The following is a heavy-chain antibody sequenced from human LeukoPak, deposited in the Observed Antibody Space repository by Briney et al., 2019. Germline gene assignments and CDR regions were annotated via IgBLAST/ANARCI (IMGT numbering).Heavy chain of an antibody. J-gene: IGHJ3*02. D-gene: IGHD6-19*01. CDR1: GGTFISYA. V-gene: IGHV1-69*05. CDR3: ARRSSCWYYDAFDI. Sequence: SVKLSCKASGGTFISYAISWVRQAPGQGLEWMGRIIPIFGTANYAQKFQGRVTITTDESTSTAYMELSSLRSEGTAVYYCARRSSCWYYDAFDIWGQGTMVTVSS. CDR2: IIPIFGTA.